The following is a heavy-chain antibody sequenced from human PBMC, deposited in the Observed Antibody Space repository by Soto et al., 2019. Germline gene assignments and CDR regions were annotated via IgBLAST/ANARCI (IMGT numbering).Heavy chain of an antibody. J-gene: IGHJ5*02. D-gene: IGHD3-3*01. CDR2: ISASGGST. CDR1: GFTFSSYA. Sequence: HPGGSLRLSCAASGFTFSSYAMSWVRQAPGKGLEWVSAISASGGSTYYADSVKGRFTISRDHSKNTLYLQMNSLRADDTAVYYCAKLDNYDFWSDSSHNWFDLWGQGTLVTVSS. CDR3: AKLDNYDFWSDSSHNWFDL. V-gene: IGHV3-23*01.